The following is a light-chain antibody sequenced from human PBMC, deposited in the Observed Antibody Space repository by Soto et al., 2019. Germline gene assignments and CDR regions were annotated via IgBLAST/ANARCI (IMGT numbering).Light chain of an antibody. CDR3: QQYGSSPPYT. V-gene: IGKV3-20*01. CDR1: QSVSSSY. Sequence: EIGLTQSPGTLSLSPGERATLSCRASQSVSSSYLAWYQQKPGQAPRLLIYGASSRATGLPDRFSGSGSGTDFTLTISRLEPEDVAVYYCQQYGSSPPYTFGQGTKLEIK. J-gene: IGKJ2*01. CDR2: GAS.